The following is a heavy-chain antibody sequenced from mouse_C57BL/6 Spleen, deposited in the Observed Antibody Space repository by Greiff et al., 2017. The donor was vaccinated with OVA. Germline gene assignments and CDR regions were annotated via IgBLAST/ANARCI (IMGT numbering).Heavy chain of an antibody. CDR3: VNWDVRGYFDY. J-gene: IGHJ2*01. Sequence: VHVKQSGAELVKPGASVKLSCTASGFNFKDYYMHWVKQRTEQGLEWIGRIDPEDGETNYAPKFKGKATITADTSSNTAYLQLSSLTSEDTAVYYGVNWDVRGYFDYWGQGTTRTVSS. D-gene: IGHD4-1*01. V-gene: IGHV14-2*01. CDR2: IDPEDGET. CDR1: GFNFKDYY.